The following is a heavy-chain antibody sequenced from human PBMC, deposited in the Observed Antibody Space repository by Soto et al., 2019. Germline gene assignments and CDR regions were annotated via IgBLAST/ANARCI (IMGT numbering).Heavy chain of an antibody. CDR3: ARGRTGGYNSPSPPNYFDY. Sequence: PSETLSLTCTVSGGSISSGGYYWSWIRQHPGKGLEWIGYIYYSGSTYYNPSLKSRVTISVDTSKNQFSLKLSSVTAADTAVYYCARGRTGGYNSPSPPNYFDYWGQGTLVTVSS. D-gene: IGHD5-12*01. CDR1: GGSISSGGYY. CDR2: IYYSGST. V-gene: IGHV4-31*03. J-gene: IGHJ4*02.